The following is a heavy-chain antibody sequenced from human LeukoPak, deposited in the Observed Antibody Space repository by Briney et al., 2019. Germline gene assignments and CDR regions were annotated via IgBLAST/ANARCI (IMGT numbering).Heavy chain of an antibody. V-gene: IGHV3-23*01. CDR2: ISGGGGST. D-gene: IGHD3-10*01. CDR1: GFTFSSYS. Sequence: GGSLRLSCAASGFTFSSYSMNWVRQAPGKGLEWVSGISGGGGSTYFADSVKGRFTISRDNSKNTLYLQMNSLRAEDTAVYYCAKELSQFDYWGQGTLVTVSS. CDR3: AKELSQFDY. J-gene: IGHJ4*02.